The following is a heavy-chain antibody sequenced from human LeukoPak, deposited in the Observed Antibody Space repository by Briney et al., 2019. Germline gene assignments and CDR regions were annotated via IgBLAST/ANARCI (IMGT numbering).Heavy chain of an antibody. V-gene: IGHV4-39*01. CDR3: ARLERSGSYFLQA. Sequence: SETLSLTCTVSGDSISSSRDYWGWIRQPPGKGLEWIGSIYYSGSTDYNPSLKSRVTMSVETSKNQFSLNLSSVTAEDTAVYFCARLERSGSYFLQAWGQGTLVTVSS. D-gene: IGHD3-10*01. CDR2: IYYSGST. CDR1: GDSISSSRDY. J-gene: IGHJ4*02.